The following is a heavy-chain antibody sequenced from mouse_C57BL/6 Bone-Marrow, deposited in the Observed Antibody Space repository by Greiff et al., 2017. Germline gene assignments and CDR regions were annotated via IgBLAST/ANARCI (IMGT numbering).Heavy chain of an antibody. V-gene: IGHV1-80*01. CDR1: GYAFSSYW. D-gene: IGHD1-1*01. J-gene: IGHJ2*01. Sequence: VQGVESGAELVKPGASVKISCKASGYAFSSYWMNWVKQRPGKGLEWIGQIYPGDGDTNYNGKFKGKATLTADKSSSTAYMQLSSLTSEDSAVYFCAREGVATGDYWGQGTTLTVSS. CDR2: IYPGDGDT. CDR3: AREGVATGDY.